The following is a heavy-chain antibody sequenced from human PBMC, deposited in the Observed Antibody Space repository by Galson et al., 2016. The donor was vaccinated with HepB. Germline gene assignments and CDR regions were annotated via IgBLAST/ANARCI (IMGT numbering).Heavy chain of an antibody. CDR2: IFGRGNT. CDR3: AGYGGNSV. V-gene: IGHV3-53*01. D-gene: IGHD4-23*01. CDR1: GFGFSDYW. J-gene: IGHJ4*02. Sequence: SLRLSCAVSGFGFSDYWMTWVRQAPGKGLECVSVIFGRGNTNYADSVEGRFTISRDNARNTVYLQMNSLRTEDTAVYYCAGYGGNSVWGQGTLVTVSS.